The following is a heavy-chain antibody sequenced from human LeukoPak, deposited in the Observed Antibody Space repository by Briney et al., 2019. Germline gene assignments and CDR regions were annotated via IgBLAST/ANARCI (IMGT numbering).Heavy chain of an antibody. D-gene: IGHD3-3*01. V-gene: IGHV3-30-3*01. CDR2: ISYDGSNK. Sequence: PGGSLRLSCAASGFTFSSYAMHWVRQAPGKGLEWVAVISYDGSNKYYADSVKGRFTISRDNSKNTLYLQMNSLRAEDTAVYYCARSPIFGVVTYYFDYWGQGTLVTVSS. CDR3: ARSPIFGVVTYYFDY. CDR1: GFTFSSYA. J-gene: IGHJ4*02.